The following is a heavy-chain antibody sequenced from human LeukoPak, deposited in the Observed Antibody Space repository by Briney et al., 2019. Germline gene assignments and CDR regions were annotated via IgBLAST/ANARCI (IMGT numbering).Heavy chain of an antibody. CDR2: IYPGDSDT. V-gene: IGHV5-51*01. CDR1: GYSFTNYW. Sequence: GESLKISCKGSGYSFTNYWIGWVRQMPGKGLEWMGIIYPGDSDTRYSPSFQGQVTISPDKSVSPAYLQWSSLTASDTAMYYCARAIGYTSGWFESWGQGTLVSVSS. D-gene: IGHD6-19*01. CDR3: ARAIGYTSGWFES. J-gene: IGHJ5*01.